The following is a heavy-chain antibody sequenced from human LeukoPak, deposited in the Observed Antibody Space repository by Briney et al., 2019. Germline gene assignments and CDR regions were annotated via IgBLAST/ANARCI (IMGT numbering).Heavy chain of an antibody. Sequence: GASVKVSCKASGGTFSSYAISWVRQAPGQGLEWMGGIIPIFGTANYAQKFQGRVTITADKSTSTAYMGLSSLRSEDTAVYYCATGGSGRLYAEYFQHWGQGTLVTVSS. J-gene: IGHJ1*01. CDR2: IIPIFGTA. CDR1: GGTFSSYA. CDR3: ATGGSGRLYAEYFQH. D-gene: IGHD3-10*01. V-gene: IGHV1-69*06.